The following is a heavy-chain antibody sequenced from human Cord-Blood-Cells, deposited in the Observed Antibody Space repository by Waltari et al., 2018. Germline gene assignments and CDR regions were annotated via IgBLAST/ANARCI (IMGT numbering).Heavy chain of an antibody. D-gene: IGHD6-6*01. CDR3: ARDLGSSPLDAFDI. CDR2: IYSGGST. V-gene: IGHV3-53*01. CDR1: GFTVSSNY. Sequence: EVQLVESGGGLIQPGGSLRLSCAASGFTVSSNYMSWIRQAPGKGWEWVSVIYSGGSTDYADSVKGRFTISRDNSKNTRYRQMNSLRAEDTAVYYCARDLGSSPLDAFDIWGQGTMVTVSS. J-gene: IGHJ3*02.